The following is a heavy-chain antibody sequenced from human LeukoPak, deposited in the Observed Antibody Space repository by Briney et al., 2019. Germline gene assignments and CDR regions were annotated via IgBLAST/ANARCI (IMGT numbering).Heavy chain of an antibody. J-gene: IGHJ6*03. V-gene: IGHV3-49*03. Sequence: GGSLRLSCTASGFTFGDYAMSCFRQAPGKGLEWVGFIRSKAYGGTTEYAASVKGRFTISRDDSKSIAYLQMNSLKTEDTAVYYCTREEAGTVYYYYMDVWGKGTTVTVSS. CDR2: IRSKAYGGTT. CDR1: GFTFGDYA. CDR3: TREEAGTVYYYYMDV. D-gene: IGHD6-19*01.